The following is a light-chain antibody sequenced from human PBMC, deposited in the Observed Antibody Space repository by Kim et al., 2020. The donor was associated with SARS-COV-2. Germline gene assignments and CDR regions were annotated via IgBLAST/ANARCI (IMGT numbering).Light chain of an antibody. V-gene: IGKV3-20*01. Sequence: EIVLTQSPGTLSLSPGERAILTCRASQTVSSNFLAWYQQKPGQAPRLLIEGASSRATGIPDRFSGSGSGTDFALTINRLEPEDFAVYYCHQYGGSPQTFGQGTKLEI. CDR3: HQYGGSPQT. CDR1: QTVSSNF. J-gene: IGKJ2*01. CDR2: GAS.